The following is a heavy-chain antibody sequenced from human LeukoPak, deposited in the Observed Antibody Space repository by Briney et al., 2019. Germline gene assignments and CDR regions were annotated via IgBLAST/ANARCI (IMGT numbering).Heavy chain of an antibody. V-gene: IGHV4-34*01. CDR3: ARGLGLSRANYFDF. D-gene: IGHD3-16*01. J-gene: IGHJ4*02. CDR1: GGSFSGYY. Sequence: SETLSLTCAVYGGSFSGYYWSWIRQSPGKRLLWIGEINHSGVTDYNPSLESRVTISVDTSKSQFSLKLNSVTAADTAVYYCARGLGLSRANYFDFWGQGTLVTVSS. CDR2: INHSGVT.